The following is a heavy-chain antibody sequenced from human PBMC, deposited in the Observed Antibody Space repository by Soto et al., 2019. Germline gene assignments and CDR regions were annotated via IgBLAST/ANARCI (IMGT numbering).Heavy chain of an antibody. D-gene: IGHD5-12*01. Sequence: GGSLRLCCAAAGVTFSGYGMSWVRQAPGKGLEWVANIKQDGSEKYYVDSVKGRFTISRDNAKNSLYLQMNSLRAEDTAVYYCAREGRGYSGYGVYYYYMDVWGKGTTVTVSS. V-gene: IGHV3-7*01. CDR2: IKQDGSEK. CDR3: AREGRGYSGYGVYYYYMDV. J-gene: IGHJ6*03. CDR1: GVTFSGYG.